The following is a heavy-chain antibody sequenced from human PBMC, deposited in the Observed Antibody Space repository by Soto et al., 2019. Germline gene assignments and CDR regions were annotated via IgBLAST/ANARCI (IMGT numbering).Heavy chain of an antibody. J-gene: IGHJ4*02. V-gene: IGHV3-15*07. CDR3: TTQWLAYFDH. CDR2: IKIETDGGTT. Sequence: EVQLGESGGGLVKPGGSLRLSCAASGFTFKNACMNWVRQAPGKGLEWVGRIKIETDGGTTDYAAPVKGRFTISRDDSKSTLYLKMNSLKTEDTAVYYCTTQWLAYFDHWSQGTLVTVSS. CDR1: GFTFKNAC. D-gene: IGHD6-19*01.